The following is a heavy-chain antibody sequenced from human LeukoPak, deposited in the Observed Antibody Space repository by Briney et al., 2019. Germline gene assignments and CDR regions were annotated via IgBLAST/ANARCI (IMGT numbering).Heavy chain of an antibody. Sequence: ASVNVSCKASGGTFSSYAISWVRQAPGQGLEWMGGIIPIFGTANYAQKFQGRVTITADESTSTAYMELSSLRSEDTAVYYCARDKRAREWLSSSLGAFDIWGQGTMVTVS. D-gene: IGHD3-3*01. CDR3: ARDKRAREWLSSSLGAFDI. V-gene: IGHV1-69*13. CDR2: IIPIFGTA. CDR1: GGTFSSYA. J-gene: IGHJ3*02.